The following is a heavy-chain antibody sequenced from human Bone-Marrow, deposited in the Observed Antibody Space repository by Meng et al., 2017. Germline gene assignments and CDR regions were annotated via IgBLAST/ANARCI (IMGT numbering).Heavy chain of an antibody. CDR2: IYHDGSA. D-gene: IGHD3-16*01. CDR3: TRNEYYCLGY. J-gene: IGHJ4*02. CDR1: GGSISSDHW. V-gene: IGHV4-4*02. Sequence: QVRRQESGPGLVRPSGSLSLTCAVPGGSISSDHWWSWVRQSPGKGLEWIGEIYHDGSARYNPSLKSRVTISVDRAKNQFSLTLTSVTAADTAVYYCTRNEYYCLGYWGQGTLVTVSS.